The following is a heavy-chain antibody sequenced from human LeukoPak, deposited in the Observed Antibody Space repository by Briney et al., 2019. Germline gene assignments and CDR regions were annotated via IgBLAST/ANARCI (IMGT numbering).Heavy chain of an antibody. CDR1: GFPFTTYT. Sequence: PGGSLRLSCAASGFPFTTYTMSWVRQAPGKGLEWVSVISGTGGNTYYADSVKGRFTISRDSSKNTLSLQMNSLRVEDTAVYYCARDRGPTTVQAVTDYWGQGTLVTVSS. CDR2: ISGTGGNT. D-gene: IGHD4-17*01. J-gene: IGHJ4*02. V-gene: IGHV3-23*01. CDR3: ARDRGPTTVQAVTDY.